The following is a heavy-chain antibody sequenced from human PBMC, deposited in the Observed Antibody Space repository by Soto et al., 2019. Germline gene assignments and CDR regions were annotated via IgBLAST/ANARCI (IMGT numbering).Heavy chain of an antibody. D-gene: IGHD6-19*01. CDR3: ARDQSPSSGWPGMDV. V-gene: IGHV1-2*02. CDR2: INPNSGGT. CDR1: GYTFTDYY. J-gene: IGHJ6*02. Sequence: ASVKVSCKASGYTFTDYYMHWVRQAPGQGLEWTGWINPNSGGTNYAQKFQGRVTMTRDTSISTPYMELNRLRSDDTAVYYCARDQSPSSGWPGMDVWGQGTTVTVSS.